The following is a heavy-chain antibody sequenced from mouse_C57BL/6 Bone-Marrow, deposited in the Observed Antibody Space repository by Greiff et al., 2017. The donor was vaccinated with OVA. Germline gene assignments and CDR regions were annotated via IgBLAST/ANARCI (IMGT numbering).Heavy chain of an antibody. CDR1: GVDFSRYW. J-gene: IGHJ1*03. V-gene: IGHV4-1*01. CDR2: INPDSSTI. Sequence: CAASGVDFSRYWMSWVRRAPGKGLEWIGEINPDSSTINYAPSLKDKFIISRDNAKNTLYLQMSKVRSEDTALYYCARQSVVATNFDVWGTGTTVTVSS. D-gene: IGHD1-1*01. CDR3: ARQSVVATNFDV.